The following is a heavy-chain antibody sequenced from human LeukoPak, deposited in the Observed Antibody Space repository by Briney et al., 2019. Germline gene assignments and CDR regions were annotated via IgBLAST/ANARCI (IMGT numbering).Heavy chain of an antibody. J-gene: IGHJ4*02. CDR1: GGSISSYY. Sequence: SETLSLTCTVSGGSISSYYWSWIRQPPGKGLEWIGYIYYSGSTNYNPSLKRRVTISVDTSKNQFSLKLSSVTAADTAVYYCARAGITMVRGPISDWGQGTLVTVSS. CDR2: IYYSGST. V-gene: IGHV4-59*01. D-gene: IGHD3-10*01. CDR3: ARAGITMVRGPISD.